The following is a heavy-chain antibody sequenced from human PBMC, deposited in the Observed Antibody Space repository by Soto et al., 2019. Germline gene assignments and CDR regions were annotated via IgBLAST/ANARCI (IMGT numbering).Heavy chain of an antibody. Sequence: EVQVVESGGGLVQPGGSLKLSCAASGFTFSGSSVHWVRQASGKGRDWVGRIRSKGDNNATTYAASVRGRFTISRDDSKNTAFLQMDSLKSEDTAVYYCSTRSIADDAFDIWGQGTLVTVSS. CDR2: IRSKGDNNAT. D-gene: IGHD6-6*01. V-gene: IGHV3-73*02. J-gene: IGHJ3*02. CDR1: GFTFSGSS. CDR3: STRSIADDAFDI.